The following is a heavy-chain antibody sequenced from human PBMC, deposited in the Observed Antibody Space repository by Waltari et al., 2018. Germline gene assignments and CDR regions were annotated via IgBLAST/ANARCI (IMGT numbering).Heavy chain of an antibody. CDR1: GGSISSSSYY. J-gene: IGHJ5*02. CDR3: ARRGPVPAATWRLNWFDP. CDR2: IYYSGRT. Sequence: QLQLQESGPGLVKPSETLSLTCTVSGGSISSSSYYWGWIRQPPGKGLEWIGSIYYSGRTYYNPSLKSRVTISVDTSKNQFSLKLSSVTAADTAVYYCARRGPVPAATWRLNWFDPWGQGTLVTVSS. V-gene: IGHV4-39*01. D-gene: IGHD2-2*01.